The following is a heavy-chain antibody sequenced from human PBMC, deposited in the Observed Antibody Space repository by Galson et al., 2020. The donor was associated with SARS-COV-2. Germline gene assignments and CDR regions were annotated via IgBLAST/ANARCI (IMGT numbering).Heavy chain of an antibody. D-gene: IGHD6-6*01. CDR2: IIPILGIA. CDR1: GGTFRNYA. CDR3: ASRPHFLVPASYYDYYYLDV. Sequence: SEPVPCKASGGTFRNYAISWVRQAPGQGLEWMGGIIPILGIANHAQKFQGRVTITADKSTNTTYMELSSLRSEDTAVYYCASRPHFLVPASYYDYYYLDVWGRGTSVIVSS. J-gene: IGHJ6*03. V-gene: IGHV1-69*10.